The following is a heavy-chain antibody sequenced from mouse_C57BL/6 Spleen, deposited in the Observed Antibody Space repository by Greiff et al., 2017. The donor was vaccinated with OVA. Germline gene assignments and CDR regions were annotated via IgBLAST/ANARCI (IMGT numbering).Heavy chain of an antibody. CDR3: ARWELYFDGYPWFAY. D-gene: IGHD2-3*01. V-gene: IGHV1-34*01. Sequence: EVQLQQSGPELVKPGASVKMSCKASGYTFTDYYMHWVKQSHGKSLEWIGYIYPNNGGNGYNQKFKGKATLTVDKSSSTAYMELRSLTSEDSAVYYWARWELYFDGYPWFAYWGQGTLVTVSA. CDR2: IYPNNGGN. J-gene: IGHJ3*01. CDR1: GYTFTDYY.